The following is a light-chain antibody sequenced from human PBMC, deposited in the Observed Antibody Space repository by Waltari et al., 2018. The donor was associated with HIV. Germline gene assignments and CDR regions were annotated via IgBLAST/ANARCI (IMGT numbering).Light chain of an antibody. V-gene: IGKV1-39*01. CDR3: QQSYESPFN. J-gene: IGKJ3*01. Sequence: DIQLTQSPASLSASLGAGVFITCRASQAISSYLNWYQQKAGKAPVLLVYSASTLQTGAPPRFRGSGSGRDFTLSISDLQPEDFATYFCQQSYESPFNFGPGTK. CDR1: QAISSY. CDR2: SAS.